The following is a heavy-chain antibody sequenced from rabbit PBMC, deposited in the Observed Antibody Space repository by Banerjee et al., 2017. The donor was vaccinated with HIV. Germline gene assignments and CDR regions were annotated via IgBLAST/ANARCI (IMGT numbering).Heavy chain of an antibody. J-gene: IGHJ4*01. V-gene: IGHV1S45*01. CDR3: ARDLAGVIGWNFGL. CDR2: IYAGSSGST. CDR1: GFTLSNYW. D-gene: IGHD4-1*01. Sequence: QEQLEESGGGLVKPGGTLTLTCKASGFTLSNYWICWVRQAPGKGLEWIACIYAGSSGSTYYASWAKGRFTISKTSSTAVTLQMTSLTAADTATYFCARDLAGVIGWNFGLWGPGTLVTVS.